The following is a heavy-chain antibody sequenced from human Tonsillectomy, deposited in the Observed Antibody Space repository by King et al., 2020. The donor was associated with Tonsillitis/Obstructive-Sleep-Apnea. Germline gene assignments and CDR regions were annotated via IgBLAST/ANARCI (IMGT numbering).Heavy chain of an antibody. CDR1: GFTVSSNY. V-gene: IGHV3-53*01. D-gene: IGHD6-19*01. Sequence: VQLVESGGGLIQPGGSLRLSCAASGFTVSSNYMSWVRQAPGKGLEWVSVIYSGGSTYYADSVKGRFTISRDDSKNTLYLQMNSLRAEDTAFYYCARSTPEAVAGIADWGQGTLVTVSS. CDR3: ARSTPEAVAGIAD. J-gene: IGHJ4*02. CDR2: IYSGGST.